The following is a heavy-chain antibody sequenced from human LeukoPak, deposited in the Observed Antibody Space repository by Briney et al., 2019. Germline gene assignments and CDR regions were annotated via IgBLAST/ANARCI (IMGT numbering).Heavy chain of an antibody. V-gene: IGHV1-69*05. CDR2: IIPIFGTA. CDR1: GGTFSSYA. J-gene: IGHJ4*02. D-gene: IGHD3-10*01. CDR3: ARDDLPYYGSGRSFDY. Sequence: SVKVSRKASGGTFSSYAISWVRQAPGQGLEWMGGIIPIFGTANYAQKFQGRVTITTDESTSTAYMELSSLRSEDTAVYYCARDDLPYYGSGRSFDYWGQGTLVTVSS.